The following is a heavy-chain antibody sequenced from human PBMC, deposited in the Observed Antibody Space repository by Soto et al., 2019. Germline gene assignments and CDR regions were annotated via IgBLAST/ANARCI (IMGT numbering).Heavy chain of an antibody. Sequence: SGPTLVNPTQTLTLTCTFSGFSLSTSGMCVSWIRQPPGKALEWLARIDWDDDKYYSTSLKTRLTISKDTSKNQVVLTMTNMDPVDTATYYCARINVVPAAMSGFDYWGQGTLVTVSS. D-gene: IGHD2-2*01. CDR3: ARINVVPAAMSGFDY. J-gene: IGHJ4*02. CDR1: GFSLSTSGMC. CDR2: IDWDDDK. V-gene: IGHV2-70*11.